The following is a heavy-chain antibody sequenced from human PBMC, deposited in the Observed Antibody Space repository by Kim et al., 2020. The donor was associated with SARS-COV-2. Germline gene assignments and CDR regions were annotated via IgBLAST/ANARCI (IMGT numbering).Heavy chain of an antibody. Sequence: YSPALQSRLALALDTSKNQFSLRLRSVTAADTAVYYCARGMVVIDNYFPPWGQGTLVTVSS. J-gene: IGHJ5*02. V-gene: IGHV4-30-2*05. CDR3: ARGMVVIDNYFPP. D-gene: IGHD4-4*01.